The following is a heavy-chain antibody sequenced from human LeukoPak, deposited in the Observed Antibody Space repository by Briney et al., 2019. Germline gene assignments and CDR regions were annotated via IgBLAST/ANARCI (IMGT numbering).Heavy chain of an antibody. CDR3: ARDLTTLRSGMDV. D-gene: IGHD1-1*01. CDR2: ISSSGSTI. J-gene: IGHJ6*02. CDR1: GFTFSSYE. V-gene: IGHV3-48*03. Sequence: GGSLRLSCAASGFTFSSYEMNWVRQAPGKGLEWVSYISSSGSTIYYADSVKGRFTISRDNAKNSLYLQMNSLRAEDTVVYYCARDLTTLRSGMDVWGQGTTVTVSS.